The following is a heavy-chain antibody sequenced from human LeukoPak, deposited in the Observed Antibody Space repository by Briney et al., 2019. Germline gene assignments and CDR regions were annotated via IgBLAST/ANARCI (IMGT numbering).Heavy chain of an antibody. CDR3: ARTEGGIAVAGTSWFDP. D-gene: IGHD6-19*01. CDR2: ITSSSSRI. Sequence: PGGSLRLSCAASGFAFSRFSMNWVRQAPGKGLEWVSHIYITSSSSRISYADSVKGRFTISRDTSKNTLYLQMNSLRAEDTAVYYCARTEGGIAVAGTSWFDPWGQGTLVTVSS. V-gene: IGHV3-48*01. CDR1: GFAFSRFS. J-gene: IGHJ5*02.